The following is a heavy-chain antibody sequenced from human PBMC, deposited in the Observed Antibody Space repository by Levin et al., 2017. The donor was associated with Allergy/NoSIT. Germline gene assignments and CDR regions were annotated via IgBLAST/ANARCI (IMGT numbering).Heavy chain of an antibody. V-gene: IGHV3-15*07. D-gene: IGHD3-16*02. J-gene: IGHJ4*02. CDR3: TTGYRLALHDGF. CDR2: INSKRDGGTA. Sequence: SCATSGFSFSNAWMNWVRQAPGKGLEWVGRINSKRDGGTADYAAAVRGRFTISRDDSMNTLYLQMDSLKIDDTVGYRCTTGYRLALHDGFWGQGTRVTVSS. CDR1: GFSFSNAW.